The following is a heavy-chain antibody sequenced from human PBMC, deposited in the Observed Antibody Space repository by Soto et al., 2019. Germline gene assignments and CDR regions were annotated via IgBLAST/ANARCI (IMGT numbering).Heavy chain of an antibody. CDR3: AIPPLYYYGSGTYYGY. CDR2: ISADNGNT. CDR1: GYTSTDYD. Sequence: ASVKVSCKASGYTSTDYDITWVRQAPGQGLEWMGWISADNGNTNYAQKLQGRVTMTTDTSTSTAYMELRSLRSDDTAVYYCAIPPLYYYGSGTYYGYWGQGALVTVSS. D-gene: IGHD3-10*01. V-gene: IGHV1-18*01. J-gene: IGHJ4*02.